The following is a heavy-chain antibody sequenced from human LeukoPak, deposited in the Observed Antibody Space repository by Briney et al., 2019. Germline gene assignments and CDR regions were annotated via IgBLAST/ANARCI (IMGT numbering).Heavy chain of an antibody. J-gene: IGHJ3*02. CDR2: ISGSGGST. Sequence: GGALRLSCAASGFTFSSYAMSWVRQAPGKGLEWVSAISGSGGSTYYADSVKGRFTISRDNSKNTLYLQMNSLRAEDTAVYYCAKDCGLGSCHDAFDIWGQGTMVTVSS. CDR1: GFTFSSYA. V-gene: IGHV3-23*01. D-gene: IGHD3-16*01. CDR3: AKDCGLGSCHDAFDI.